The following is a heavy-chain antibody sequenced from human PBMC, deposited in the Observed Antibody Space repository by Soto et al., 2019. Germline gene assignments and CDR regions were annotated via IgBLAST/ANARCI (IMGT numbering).Heavy chain of an antibody. CDR3: ARRTVTTYHYFDY. V-gene: IGHV3-21*01. D-gene: IGHD4-17*01. CDR2: INRASIYI. Sequence: LRLSCVASGFTFSTYDMNWVRQAPGKGLEWVSSINRASIYIYYADSVRGRFTISRDNAKNSLYLQMDSLRVEDTAVYYCARRTVTTYHYFDYWGQGTLVTVSS. CDR1: GFTFSTYD. J-gene: IGHJ4*02.